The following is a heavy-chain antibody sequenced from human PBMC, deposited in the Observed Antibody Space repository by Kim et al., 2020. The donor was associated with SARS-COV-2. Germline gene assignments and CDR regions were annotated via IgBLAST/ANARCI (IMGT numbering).Heavy chain of an antibody. Sequence: SETLSLTCAVYGGSFSGYYWSWIRQPPGKGLEWIGEINHSGSTNYNPSLKSRVTISVDTSKNQFSLKLSSVTAADTAVYYCARGDVLDFWSGAYYMDVWGKGTTVTVSS. CDR3: ARGDVLDFWSGAYYMDV. V-gene: IGHV4-34*01. J-gene: IGHJ6*03. CDR1: GGSFSGYY. CDR2: INHSGST. D-gene: IGHD3-3*01.